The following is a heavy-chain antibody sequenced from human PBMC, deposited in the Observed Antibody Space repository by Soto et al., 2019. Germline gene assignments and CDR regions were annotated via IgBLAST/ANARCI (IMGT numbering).Heavy chain of an antibody. CDR3: ARGPSRLLMGDSFA. J-gene: IGHJ5*02. V-gene: IGHV4-34*01. CDR2: IIHSGST. CDR1: GGSFSGHY. Sequence: SETLSLTCAVYGGSFSGHYWSWIHQPPGKGLEWIGEIIHSGSTTYNPSLKSRVAISVDTSKNQFSLRLNSVTAADTAVYYCARGPSRLLMGDSFAWGQGTLVTVSS. D-gene: IGHD2-8*01.